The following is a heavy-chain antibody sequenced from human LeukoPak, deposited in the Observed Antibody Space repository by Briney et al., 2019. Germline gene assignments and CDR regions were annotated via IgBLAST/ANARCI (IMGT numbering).Heavy chain of an antibody. J-gene: IGHJ4*02. CDR2: IIPIFGTA. CDR3: ARDGGEYCSSTSCDPGY. Sequence: ASVKVSCKASGCTFSSYAISWVRQAPGQGLELMGRIIPIFGTANYAQKFQGRVTITADKSTSTAYMELSSLRSEDTAVYYCARDGGEYCSSTSCDPGYWGQGTLVTVSS. V-gene: IGHV1-69*06. D-gene: IGHD2-2*01. CDR1: GCTFSSYA.